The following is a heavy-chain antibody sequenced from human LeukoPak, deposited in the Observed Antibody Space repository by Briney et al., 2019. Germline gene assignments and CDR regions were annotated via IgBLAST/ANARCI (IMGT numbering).Heavy chain of an antibody. Sequence: PGGSLRLSCAASGFTFSSYVMHWVRQAPGKGLEWVAIISYDGSNEYYADSVKGRFTISRDNFKKTLYLQMNSLRAEDTAVYYCAKWKRGGWSLDYWGQGTLVTVSS. CDR3: AKWKRGGWSLDY. CDR1: GFTFSSYV. J-gene: IGHJ4*02. D-gene: IGHD6-19*01. V-gene: IGHV3-30*14. CDR2: ISYDGSNE.